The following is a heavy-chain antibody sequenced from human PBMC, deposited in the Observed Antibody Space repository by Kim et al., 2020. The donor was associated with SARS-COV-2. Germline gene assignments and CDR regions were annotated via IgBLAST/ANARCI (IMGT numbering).Heavy chain of an antibody. Sequence: GGSLRLSCTASELAFGTYAMSWVRQSPGKGLEWVSTILSNSETIYYADSVKGRFTISRDNSKNTRYLQMHSLRAEDTAVYYCVTAAQKVAPERNYWGQGTLVTASS. V-gene: IGHV3-23*01. J-gene: IGHJ4*02. CDR1: ELAFGTYA. D-gene: IGHD5-12*01. CDR2: ILSNSETI. CDR3: VTAAQKVAPERNY.